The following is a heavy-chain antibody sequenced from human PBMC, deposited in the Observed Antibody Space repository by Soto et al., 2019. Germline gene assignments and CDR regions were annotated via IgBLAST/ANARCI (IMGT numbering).Heavy chain of an antibody. CDR1: GDSVSSNSVA. V-gene: IGHV6-1*01. Sequence: QTLSLTCAISGDSVSSNSVAWNWIRQSPSRGLEWLGKTYYRSKWYNDYAISVRSRITINPDTSKNQFSLQLNSVTPDDTAAYYCTRETDRYYFNYWGQGTLVTVSS. CDR3: TRETDRYYFNY. CDR2: TYYRSKWYN. D-gene: IGHD2-21*02. J-gene: IGHJ4*02.